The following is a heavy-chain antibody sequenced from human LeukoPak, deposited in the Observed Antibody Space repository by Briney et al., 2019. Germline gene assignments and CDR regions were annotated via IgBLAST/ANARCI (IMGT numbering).Heavy chain of an antibody. V-gene: IGHV4-59*01. CDR2: IYYSGST. Sequence: SETLSLTCTVSGGSISSYYWSWIRQPPGKGLEWIGYIYYSGSTNYNPSLKSRVTISVDTSKNQFSLKLSSVTAADTAVYYCARIMVRGDAFDIWGQGTMVTVSS. J-gene: IGHJ3*02. CDR1: GGSISSYY. D-gene: IGHD3-10*01. CDR3: ARIMVRGDAFDI.